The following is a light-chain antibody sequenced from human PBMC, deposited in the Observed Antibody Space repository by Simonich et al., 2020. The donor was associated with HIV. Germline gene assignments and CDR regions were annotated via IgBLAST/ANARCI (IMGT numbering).Light chain of an antibody. CDR3: SSYTSSINVV. Sequence: QSALTQPASVAGSPGQSITISCTGTSSNVGGYNYVSWYQQHPGKAPKLRIYDVSKRPSGVSNRFSGSKSGNTASLTISGLQAEDEADYYCSSYTSSINVVFGGGTKLTVL. CDR1: SSNVGGYNY. J-gene: IGLJ2*01. CDR2: DVS. V-gene: IGLV2-14*01.